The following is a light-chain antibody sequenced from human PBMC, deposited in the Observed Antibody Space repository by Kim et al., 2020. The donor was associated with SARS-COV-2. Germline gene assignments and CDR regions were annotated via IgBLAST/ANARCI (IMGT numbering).Light chain of an antibody. Sequence: GKTATLTGGGDDIGSKGVHWYQQRPGQAPVVVMYHDTERPSGIPDRFSGSNSGNTATLTISRVEAGDEADYYCQVWDGDGTHVGEIFGTGTKVTVL. CDR1: DIGSKG. V-gene: IGLV3-21*04. CDR2: HDT. CDR3: QVWDGDGTHVGEI. J-gene: IGLJ1*01.